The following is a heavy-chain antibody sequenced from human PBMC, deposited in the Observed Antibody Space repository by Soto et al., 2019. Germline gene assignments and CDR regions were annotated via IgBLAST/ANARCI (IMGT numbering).Heavy chain of an antibody. CDR3: ASEVVDDAFDI. CDR2: ISYDGSNK. CDR1: GFTFSSYA. J-gene: IGHJ3*02. D-gene: IGHD2-2*01. Sequence: GGSLRLSCAASGFTFSSYAMHWVRQAPGKGLEWVAVISYDGSNKYYADSVKGRFTIPRDNSKNTLYLQMNSLRAEDTAVYYCASEVVDDAFDIWGQGTMVTVSS. V-gene: IGHV3-30-3*01.